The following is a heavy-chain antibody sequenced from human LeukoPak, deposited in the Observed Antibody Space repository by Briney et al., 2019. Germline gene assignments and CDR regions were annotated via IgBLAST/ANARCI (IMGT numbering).Heavy chain of an antibody. V-gene: IGHV3-30-3*01. D-gene: IGHD1-26*01. J-gene: IGHJ4*02. CDR2: ISYDGSNK. CDR1: GFTFSSYA. CDR3: AREQGATDY. Sequence: TGGSLRLSCAASGFTFSSYAMHWVRQAPGKGLEWVAVISYDGSNKYYADSVKGRFTISRDNSKNTLYLQMNSLRAEDTAVYYCAREQGATDYWGQGTLVTVSS.